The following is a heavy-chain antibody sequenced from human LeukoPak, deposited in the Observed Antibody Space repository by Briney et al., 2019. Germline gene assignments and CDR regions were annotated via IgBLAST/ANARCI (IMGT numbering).Heavy chain of an antibody. CDR1: GYSFTSYW. J-gene: IGHJ4*02. CDR2: IYPGDSDT. Sequence: GESLKIYCKGSGYSFTSYWIGWVRQMPGKGLEWMGIIYPGDSDTRYSPSFQGQVTISADKSISTAYLQWSSLKASDTAMYYCARHSVITSRIAARILDYWGQGTLVTVSS. CDR3: ARHSVITSRIAARILDY. D-gene: IGHD6-6*01. V-gene: IGHV5-51*01.